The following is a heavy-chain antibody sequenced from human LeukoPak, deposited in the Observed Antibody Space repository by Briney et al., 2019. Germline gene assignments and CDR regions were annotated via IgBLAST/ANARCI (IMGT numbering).Heavy chain of an antibody. CDR1: GYTFTKYG. CDR2: INPNSGGT. CDR3: ARDVGPDVWFGETAPEYFQH. D-gene: IGHD3-10*01. J-gene: IGHJ1*01. Sequence: ASVKVSCKASGYTFTKYGVYWVRQAPGQGLEWMGWINPNSGGTNYAQKFQGRVTMTRDTSISTAYMELSRLRSDDTAVYYCARDVGPDVWFGETAPEYFQHWGQGTLVTVSS. V-gene: IGHV1-2*02.